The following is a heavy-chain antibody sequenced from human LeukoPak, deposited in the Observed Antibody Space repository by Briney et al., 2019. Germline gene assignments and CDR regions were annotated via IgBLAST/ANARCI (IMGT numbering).Heavy chain of an antibody. V-gene: IGHV3-23*01. D-gene: IGHD6-19*01. J-gene: IGHJ2*01. CDR3: AKGYSSGWFVFDL. CDR1: GFTFSSYA. CDR2: ISVSGGSK. Sequence: PGGSLRLSCAASGFTFSSYAMSGVRQAPGKGLKGASPISVSGGSKYYAGSVKGRFSISRDNSKNTLYLQMNSLRAEDTAVYYCAKGYSSGWFVFDLWGRGTLVTVSS.